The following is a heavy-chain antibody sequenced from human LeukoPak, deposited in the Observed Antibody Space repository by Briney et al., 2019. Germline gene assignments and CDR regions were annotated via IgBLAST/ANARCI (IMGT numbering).Heavy chain of an antibody. Sequence: GASLRLSCAASGFTFSSYGMHWVRQAPGKGLEWVAFIRYDGSNKYYADSVKGRFTISRDNSRNTLYLQMNSLRAEDTAVYYCAKDRVGGYSHGSPFLHWGQGTLVTVSS. J-gene: IGHJ1*01. CDR1: GFTFSSYG. D-gene: IGHD5-18*01. V-gene: IGHV3-30*02. CDR2: IRYDGSNK. CDR3: AKDRVGGYSHGSPFLH.